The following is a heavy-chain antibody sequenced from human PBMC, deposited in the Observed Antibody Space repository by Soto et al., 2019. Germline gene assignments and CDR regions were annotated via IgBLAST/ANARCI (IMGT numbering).Heavy chain of an antibody. V-gene: IGHV3-73*02. D-gene: IGHD5-12*01. J-gene: IGHJ2*01. CDR3: TWVDRDFDL. CDR2: IRSKANSYAT. CDR1: GFTLSGSA. Sequence: EVQLVESGGGLVQPGGSLKLSCAASGFTLSGSAMHWVRQASGKGLEWVGRIRSKANSYATAYAASVKGRFTISRDDSKNTAYLQMNSLKTEDTAVYYCTWVDRDFDLWGRGTLVTVSS.